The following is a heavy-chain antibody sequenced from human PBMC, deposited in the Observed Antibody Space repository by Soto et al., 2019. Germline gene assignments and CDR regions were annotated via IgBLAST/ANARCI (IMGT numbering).Heavy chain of an antibody. Sequence: QVQLQESGPGLVKPSQTLSITCTVSGVSLSSDNFFWSWVRQHPETGLEWVGYIYHSGAACYNPSLKSRLTISLDPSKNRFSLSLISVTAADTAVYYCAREVISPATSDAFDIWGQGTMVTVSS. CDR1: GVSLSSDNFF. J-gene: IGHJ3*02. CDR2: IYHSGAA. V-gene: IGHV4-31*03. CDR3: AREVISPATSDAFDI. D-gene: IGHD1-26*01.